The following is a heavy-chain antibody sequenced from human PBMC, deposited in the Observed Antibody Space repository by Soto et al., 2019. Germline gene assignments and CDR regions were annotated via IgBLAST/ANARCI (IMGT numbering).Heavy chain of an antibody. CDR2: ITANGIP. D-gene: IGHD5-12*01. Sequence: QVQQLESGPGLVKPWDTLSLTCTVSGAYVSDFSWSWIRQPAGKGLEWIGRITANGIPQYTPSFRSRVTIYMDTTRNPFSLHLQSATAADSALYCGARESVENLTYEAPCGKGTLVTVSS. CDR1: GAYVSDFS. J-gene: IGHJ5*02. CDR3: ARESVENLTYEAP. V-gene: IGHV4-4*07.